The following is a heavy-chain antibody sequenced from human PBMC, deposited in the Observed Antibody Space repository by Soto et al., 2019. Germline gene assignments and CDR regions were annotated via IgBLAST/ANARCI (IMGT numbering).Heavy chain of an antibody. V-gene: IGHV4-31*01. CDR2: IYNRGST. CDR3: ARSVFP. CDR1: GGSISRGAYY. J-gene: IGHJ5*02. Sequence: SETLSLTCTVSGGSISRGAYYWSWIRQHPGKGLERIRYIYNRGSTYYNPSLKSQVTISVDTSKYLFSLMLISVIAADTAVYYCARSVFPWGQGTLVTVSS.